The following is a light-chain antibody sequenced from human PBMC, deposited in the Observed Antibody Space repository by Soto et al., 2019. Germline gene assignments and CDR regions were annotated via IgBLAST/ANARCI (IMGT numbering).Light chain of an antibody. J-gene: IGKJ3*01. CDR1: QTIFYTSSNKNY. V-gene: IGKV4-1*01. CDR3: QQYYATPFT. Sequence: DIVLTQSPASLAVSLGERATIHCKSSQTIFYTSSNKNYLAWYQQSPGQPPKLLIYWASDRESVVPNRFSGSGSGTDFTLTISGLQAEDVAVYYCQQYYATPFTFGPGTRLDIK. CDR2: WAS.